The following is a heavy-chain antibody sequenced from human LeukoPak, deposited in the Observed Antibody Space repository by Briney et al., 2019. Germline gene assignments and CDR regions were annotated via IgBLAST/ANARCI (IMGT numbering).Heavy chain of an antibody. CDR1: GFTFSSYE. Sequence: PGGSLRLSCAASGFTFSSYEMNWVRQAPGKGLEWVSYISSSGSTIYYADSVKGRFTISRDNAKNSLYLQMSSLRAEDTAVYYCASFANLYYFDYWGQGTLVTVSS. V-gene: IGHV3-48*03. CDR2: ISSSGSTI. J-gene: IGHJ4*02. CDR3: ASFANLYYFDY. D-gene: IGHD1-1*01.